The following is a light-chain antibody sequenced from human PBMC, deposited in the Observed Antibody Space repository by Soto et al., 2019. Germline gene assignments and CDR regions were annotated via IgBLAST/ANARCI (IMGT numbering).Light chain of an antibody. CDR3: QQYNSYLYT. J-gene: IGKJ2*01. CDR2: DAS. Sequence: DLQMTKSPSTLSASVGDRVTITCRARQSISSWLAWYQQKPGKAPKLLIYDASSLESGVPSRFSGSGSGTEFTLNISRLQPDDCATYYFQQYNSYLYTFGQGTKLEIK. CDR1: QSISSW. V-gene: IGKV1-5*01.